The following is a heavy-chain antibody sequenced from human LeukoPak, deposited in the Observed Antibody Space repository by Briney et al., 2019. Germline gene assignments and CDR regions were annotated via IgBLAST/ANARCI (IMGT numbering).Heavy chain of an antibody. CDR1: GFTFSGHW. V-gene: IGHV3-7*01. J-gene: IGHJ4*02. Sequence: TGGSLRLSCAASGFTFSGHWMSWVRQAPGKGLEWVANINQGGSDKYYVDSVKGRFTISRDNAHNLLYLQMNSLGGEDTAVYYCTRDRSRAEDDWGQGTLVTVSS. D-gene: IGHD1-14*01. CDR3: TRDRSRAEDD. CDR2: INQGGSDK.